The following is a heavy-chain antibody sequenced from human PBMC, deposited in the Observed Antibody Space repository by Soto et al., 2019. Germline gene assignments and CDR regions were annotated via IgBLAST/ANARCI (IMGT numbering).Heavy chain of an antibody. D-gene: IGHD3-3*01. V-gene: IGHV1-18*01. CDR1: GYTITCSA. CDR3: ARDVPGSITIFGVVHYYYYGMDV. CDR2: ISAYNGNT. Sequence: GASVKVSFKASGYTITCSAISWVRQSHGQGPEWMRWISAYNGNTNYAQKLQGRVTMTTDTSTSTAYMELRSLRSDDTAVYYCARDVPGSITIFGVVHYYYYGMDVWGQGTTVTVSS. J-gene: IGHJ6*02.